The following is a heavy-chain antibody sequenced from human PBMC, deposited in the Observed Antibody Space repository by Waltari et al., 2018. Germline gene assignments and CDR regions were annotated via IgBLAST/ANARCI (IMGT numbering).Heavy chain of an antibody. V-gene: IGHV1-8*01. Sequence: QVQLVQSGAKVKKPGASVKVSCKASGYTFTRYDINWVRHATGQGLEWMGWIIPNSGNTGYAQKFQGRVTMTCNTSISTAYMELSSLGSADTAVYYCARGWMAVDFWGQGTLVTVSS. CDR3: ARGWMAVDF. CDR2: IIPNSGNT. J-gene: IGHJ4*02. D-gene: IGHD5-12*01. CDR1: GYTFTRYD.